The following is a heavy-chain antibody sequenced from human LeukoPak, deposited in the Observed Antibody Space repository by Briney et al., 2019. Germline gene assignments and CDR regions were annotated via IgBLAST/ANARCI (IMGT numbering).Heavy chain of an antibody. Sequence: ASVKVSCKASGYTFTSYGISWVRQAPGQGLEWMGWISAYNGNTNYAQKLQGRVTMTTDTSTSTAYMELRSLRSDDTAVYYCARVTDIVVVVAAFDYWGQGPRSPSPQ. J-gene: IGHJ4*02. V-gene: IGHV1-18*01. CDR3: ARVTDIVVVVAAFDY. CDR1: GYTFTSYG. D-gene: IGHD2-15*01. CDR2: ISAYNGNT.